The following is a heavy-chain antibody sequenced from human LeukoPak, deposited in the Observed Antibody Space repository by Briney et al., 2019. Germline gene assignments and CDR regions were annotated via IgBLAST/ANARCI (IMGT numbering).Heavy chain of an antibody. D-gene: IGHD1/OR15-1a*01. CDR1: GGSISGYS. CDR2: IYTSGST. V-gene: IGHV4-4*07. Sequence: PSETLSLTCTVSGGSISGYSWSWIRQPAGEGLEWIGRIYTSGSTYYSPSLESRVTISVDTFKNQFSLKVTSVTAADTAVYYCARKGDRANNDAFDIWGQGTMVTVSS. CDR3: ARKGDRANNDAFDI. J-gene: IGHJ3*02.